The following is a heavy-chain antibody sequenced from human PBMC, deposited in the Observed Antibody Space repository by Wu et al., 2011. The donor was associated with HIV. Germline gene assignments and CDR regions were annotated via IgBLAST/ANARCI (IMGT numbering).Heavy chain of an antibody. J-gene: IGHJ3*02. CDR2: INPNSGGT. D-gene: IGHD2-15*01. Sequence: QVQLVQSGAEVKKPGASVKVSCKASGYTFTGYYMHWVRQAPGQGLEWMGWINPNSGGTSFAQKFQGRVTMARDTSISTAYMELSSLRSDDTAVYYCARRCSGGTCSDAFDTWGQGTMVTVSS. V-gene: IGHV1-2*02. CDR1: GYTFTGYY. CDR3: ARRCSGGTCSDAFDT.